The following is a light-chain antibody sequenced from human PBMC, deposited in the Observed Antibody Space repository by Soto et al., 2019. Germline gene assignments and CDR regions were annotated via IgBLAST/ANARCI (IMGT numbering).Light chain of an antibody. CDR3: QQRRHWPPWA. CDR1: QSVSSY. CDR2: DAS. J-gene: IGKJ1*01. Sequence: ERVLIQAAAALSLSPGERATLSGRASQSVSSYLACYQQKPGQAPRLLIYDASTRATGIQARFSGSGSGTDFTLTISSLEPEDFAVYYCQQRRHWPPWAFGQGTKVDIK. V-gene: IGKV3-11*01.